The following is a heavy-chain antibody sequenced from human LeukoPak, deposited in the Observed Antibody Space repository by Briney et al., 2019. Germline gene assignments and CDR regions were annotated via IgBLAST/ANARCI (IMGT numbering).Heavy chain of an antibody. J-gene: IGHJ4*02. Sequence: GGSLRLSCAVSGFTFSSYAMSWVRQAPEKGLEWVSGISGGAISTYYADSVKGRFTISRDNSKNTLYLQMNSLRAEDTAAYYCAKSSSLVVITNFDYWGQGTLVTVSS. V-gene: IGHV3-23*01. CDR2: ISGGAIST. CDR1: GFTFSSYA. CDR3: AKSSSLVVITNFDY. D-gene: IGHD3-22*01.